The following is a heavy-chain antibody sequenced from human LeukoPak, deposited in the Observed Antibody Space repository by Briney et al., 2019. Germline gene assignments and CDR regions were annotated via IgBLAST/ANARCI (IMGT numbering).Heavy chain of an antibody. CDR2: IYYSGST. V-gene: IGHV4-59*01. J-gene: IGHJ4*02. D-gene: IGHD1-26*01. Sequence: PSETLSLTCTVSGGSISSYYWSWIRQPPGKGLGWIGYIYYSGSTNYNPSLKSRVTISVDTSKNQFSLKLSSVTAADTAVYYCAREASGSYLNYWGQGTLVTVSS. CDR3: AREASGSYLNY. CDR1: GGSISSYY.